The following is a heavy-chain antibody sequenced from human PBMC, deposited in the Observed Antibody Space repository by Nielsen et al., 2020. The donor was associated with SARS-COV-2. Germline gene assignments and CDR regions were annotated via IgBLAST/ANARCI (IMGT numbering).Heavy chain of an antibody. Sequence: SETLSLTCTVSGGSISSGGYYWSWIRQHPGKGLEWIGSIYYSGSTYYNPSLKSRVTISVDTSKNQFSLKLSSVTAADTAVYYCARHENVVAPFDYWGQGTLVTVSS. D-gene: IGHD2-15*01. CDR3: ARHENVVAPFDY. J-gene: IGHJ4*02. CDR2: IYYSGST. CDR1: GGSISSGGYY. V-gene: IGHV4-39*01.